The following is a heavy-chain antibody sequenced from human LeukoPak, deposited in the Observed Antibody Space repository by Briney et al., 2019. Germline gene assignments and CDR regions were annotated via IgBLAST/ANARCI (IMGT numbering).Heavy chain of an antibody. CDR2: IKEDGSDK. J-gene: IGHJ6*02. CDR1: GFTFSSYW. CDR3: ARDNMVTTRYYYYGMDV. V-gene: IGHV3-7*01. Sequence: GGSPRLSCAASGFTFSSYWMSWVRQAPGKGLEWVANIKEDGSDKKYVDSVKGRLTISRDNSKNTLYLQMNSLRAEDTAVYYCARDNMVTTRYYYYGMDVWGQGTTVTVSS. D-gene: IGHD4-17*01.